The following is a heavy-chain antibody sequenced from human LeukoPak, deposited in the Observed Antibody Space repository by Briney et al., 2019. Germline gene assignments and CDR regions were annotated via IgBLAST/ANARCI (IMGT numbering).Heavy chain of an antibody. D-gene: IGHD2-21*02. V-gene: IGHV3-23*01. CDR1: GISFSSYA. J-gene: IGHJ6*03. CDR3: AKWDSATASYYYYMDV. Sequence: GGSLRLSCAASGISFSSYAVTWVRQAPGKGLEWVSGISGSGGSTYYADSVKGRFIISRDNSKNTLYLQMNSLRVEDTAVYYCAKWDSATASYYYYMDVWGKGTTVTVSS. CDR2: ISGSGGST.